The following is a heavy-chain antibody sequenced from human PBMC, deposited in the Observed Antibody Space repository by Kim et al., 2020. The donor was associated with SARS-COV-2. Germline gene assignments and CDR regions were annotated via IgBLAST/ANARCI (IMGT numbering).Heavy chain of an antibody. D-gene: IGHD1-1*01. CDR3: ATLQAGTGTFVY. V-gene: IGHV1-46*01. CDR1: GYTFTSYY. CDR2: INPSGGST. J-gene: IGHJ4*02. Sequence: ASVKVSCKASGYTFTSYYMHWVRQAPGQGLEWMGIINPSGGSTSYVQKFQGRVTMTRDTSTSTVYMELSSLRSEDTAVYYCATLQAGTGTFVYWGQGTLVTVSS.